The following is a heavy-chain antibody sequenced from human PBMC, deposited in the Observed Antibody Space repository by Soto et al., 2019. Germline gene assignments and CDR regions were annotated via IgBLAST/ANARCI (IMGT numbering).Heavy chain of an antibody. D-gene: IGHD2-15*01. J-gene: IGHJ4*02. CDR1: GYSFTSYW. V-gene: IGHV5-51*01. Sequence: GESLKISCKGSGYSFTSYWIGLVRQMPGKGLEWMVVIYPDDSYTKYSPYLQGQVTISVDKSISTVYLHWSSLKASDTAMYYCATYIDIGYDYWGQGTTVTVSS. CDR3: ATYIDIGYDY. CDR2: IYPDDSYT.